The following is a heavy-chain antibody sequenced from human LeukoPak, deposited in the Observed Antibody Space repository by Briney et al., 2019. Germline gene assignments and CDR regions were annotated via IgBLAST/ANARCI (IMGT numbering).Heavy chain of an antibody. D-gene: IGHD5-24*01. CDR1: GGSISSSSYY. CDR2: IYYSGST. Sequence: PSKTLSLTCTVSGGSISSSSYYWGWIRQPPGKGLEWIGSIYYSGSTYYNPSLKSRVTISVDTSKNQFSLKLSSVTAADTAVYYCARRRDGYNPFDYWGQGTLVTVSS. CDR3: ARRRDGYNPFDY. V-gene: IGHV4-39*01. J-gene: IGHJ4*02.